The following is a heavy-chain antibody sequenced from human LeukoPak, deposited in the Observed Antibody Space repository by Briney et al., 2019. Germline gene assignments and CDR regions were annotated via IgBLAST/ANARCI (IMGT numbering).Heavy chain of an antibody. CDR3: AQHKGWDYMDV. Sequence: SETLSLTCTVSGGSIITYSWSWIRQPPGKGLEWIGYIFYSGSTNYNPSLKSRVTISVDTSRNQFSLKLTSVTAADTAVYYCAQHKGWDYMDVWGKGTTVTISS. V-gene: IGHV4-59*01. CDR2: IFYSGST. CDR1: GGSIITYS. J-gene: IGHJ6*03. D-gene: IGHD2-21*01.